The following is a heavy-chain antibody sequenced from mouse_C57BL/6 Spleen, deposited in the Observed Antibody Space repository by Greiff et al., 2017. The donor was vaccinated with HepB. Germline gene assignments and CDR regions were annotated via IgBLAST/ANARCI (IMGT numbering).Heavy chain of an antibody. CDR1: GFTFSDYG. CDR2: ISSGSSTI. V-gene: IGHV5-17*01. J-gene: IGHJ2*01. Sequence: EVKLQEFGGGLVKPGGSLKLSCAASGFTFSDYGMHWVRQAPEKGLEWVAYISSGSSTIYYADTVKGRFTISRDNAKNTLFLQMTSLRSEDTAMSYCARRGRSYFDYWGQGTTLTVSS. CDR3: ARRGRSYFDY.